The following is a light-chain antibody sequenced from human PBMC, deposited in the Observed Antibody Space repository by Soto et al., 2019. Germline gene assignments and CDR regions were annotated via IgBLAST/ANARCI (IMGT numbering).Light chain of an antibody. CDR3: QQYGISPYT. CDR2: AAS. V-gene: IGKV3-20*01. CDR1: QSISGSY. Sequence: DIVLTQSPGTLSLSPGERATLSCRASQSISGSYLAWYQQKPDQAPRLLIYAASSRATGIPDRFSGIGSGTDFTLTISRLEPEDFAVYFCQQYGISPYTFGQGTKLEIK. J-gene: IGKJ2*01.